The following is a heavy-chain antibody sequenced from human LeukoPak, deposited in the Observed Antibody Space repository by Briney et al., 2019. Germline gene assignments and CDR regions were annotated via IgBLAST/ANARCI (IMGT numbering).Heavy chain of an antibody. CDR1: GFTFSSDG. Sequence: GGSLRLSCAASGFTFSSDGMHWVRQAPGKGLEWVAVISYDGSNKYYADSVKGRFTISRDNSKNTLYLQMNSLRAEDTAVYYCARDESSGYLHFDYWGQGTLVTVSS. J-gene: IGHJ4*02. CDR3: ARDESSGYLHFDY. V-gene: IGHV3-30*03. D-gene: IGHD3-22*01. CDR2: ISYDGSNK.